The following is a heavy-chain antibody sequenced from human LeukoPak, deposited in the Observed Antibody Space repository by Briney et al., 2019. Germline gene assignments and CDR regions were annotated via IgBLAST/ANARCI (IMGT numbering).Heavy chain of an antibody. D-gene: IGHD2-21*01. CDR3: TRDLGGALAWCDP. V-gene: IGHV1-2*06. CDR1: GYFFTGFY. J-gene: IGHJ5*02. CDR2: MNPSNGNT. Sequence: ASVKVSCKASGYFFTGFYIHWVRQAPGQGFEWMGRMNPSNGNTDFAQNFQGRVTITRDTSITTAYMELNSLTSDDTAVYYCTRDLGGALAWCDPWGQGTLVTVSS.